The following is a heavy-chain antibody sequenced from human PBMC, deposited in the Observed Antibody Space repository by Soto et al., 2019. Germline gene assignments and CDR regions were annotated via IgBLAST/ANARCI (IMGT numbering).Heavy chain of an antibody. J-gene: IGHJ5*02. V-gene: IGHV5-10-1*01. CDR1: GYSFTSYW. CDR2: IDPSDSYT. Sequence: RGESLRISCKGSGYSFTSYWISWVRQMPGKGLEWMGRIDPSDSYTNYSPSFQGHVTISADKSISTAYLQWSSLKASDTAMYYCARHQYSSSWYAHWGQGTLVTVSS. D-gene: IGHD6-13*01. CDR3: ARHQYSSSWYAH.